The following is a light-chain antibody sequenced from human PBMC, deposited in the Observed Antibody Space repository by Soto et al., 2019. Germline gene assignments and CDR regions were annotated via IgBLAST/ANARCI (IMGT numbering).Light chain of an antibody. CDR2: GAS. CDR3: QQYNNWPGT. J-gene: IGKJ1*01. Sequence: EVVMTQSPATLSVSPGGRATLSCRASQSVGSNLAWYQQKPGQAPRLLIYGASTRATGVPDRFSGSGSGTEFTLTISSLQSEDFAVYYCQQYNNWPGTFGQGTKVDIK. CDR1: QSVGSN. V-gene: IGKV3-15*01.